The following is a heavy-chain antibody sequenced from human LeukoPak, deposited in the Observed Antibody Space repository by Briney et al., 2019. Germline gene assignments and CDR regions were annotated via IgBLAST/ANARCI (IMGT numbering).Heavy chain of an antibody. Sequence: PGGSLRLSCAASGFTFSSYAMSWVRQAPGKGLEWVPVINDIGGSTYYADSVKGRFTISRDNSKNTLYLQMNSLRAEDTAVYYCAKYVCSSTSCYRSFDYWGQGTLVTVSS. CDR3: AKYVCSSTSCYRSFDY. CDR2: INDIGGST. V-gene: IGHV3-23*01. J-gene: IGHJ4*02. CDR1: GFTFSSYA. D-gene: IGHD2-2*01.